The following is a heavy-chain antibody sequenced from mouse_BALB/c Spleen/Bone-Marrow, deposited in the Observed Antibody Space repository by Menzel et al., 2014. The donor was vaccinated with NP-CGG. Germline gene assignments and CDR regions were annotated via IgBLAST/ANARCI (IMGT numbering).Heavy chain of an antibody. CDR1: GFSLTSYG. Sequence: VHLVESGPGLVAPSQSLSITCTVSGFSLTSYGVHWVRPPPGKGLEWLGVIWAGGSTNYNSALMSRLSISKDSSKSQVFLKMNSLQTDDTAMYYCARDENYYGNYGTMDYWGQGTSVTVSS. CDR3: ARDENYYGNYGTMDY. V-gene: IGHV2-9*02. J-gene: IGHJ4*01. D-gene: IGHD2-1*01. CDR2: IWAGGST.